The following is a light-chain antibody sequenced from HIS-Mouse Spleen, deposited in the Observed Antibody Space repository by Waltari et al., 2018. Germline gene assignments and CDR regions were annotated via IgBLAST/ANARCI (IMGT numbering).Light chain of an antibody. CDR3: AAWDDSLNGWV. J-gene: IGLJ3*02. Sequence: SLLAQLPSASGTRGLRGDFACAGSRSNVGRYTVNLPQAPHQHSPHPLNYPHPPEAAPKLLSYRNNQRPSGIPDRFSGSKSGTSASLAISGLQSEDEADYYCAAWDDSLNGWVFGGGTKLTVL. CDR2: RNN. V-gene: IGLV1-44*01. CDR1: RSNVGRYT.